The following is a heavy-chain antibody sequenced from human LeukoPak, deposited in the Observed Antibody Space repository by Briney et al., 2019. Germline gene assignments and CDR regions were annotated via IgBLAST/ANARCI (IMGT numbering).Heavy chain of an antibody. Sequence: PSETLSLTCTVSGVSVTQDYWSWIRQPAGKGLEWIGRIYTSGSTNYNPSLKSRVTISVDTSKNQFSLKLSSVTAADTAVYYCARIKSGYSYASNWGQGTLVTVSS. V-gene: IGHV4-4*07. CDR1: GVSVTQDY. CDR3: ARIKSGYSYASN. J-gene: IGHJ4*02. D-gene: IGHD5-18*01. CDR2: IYTSGST.